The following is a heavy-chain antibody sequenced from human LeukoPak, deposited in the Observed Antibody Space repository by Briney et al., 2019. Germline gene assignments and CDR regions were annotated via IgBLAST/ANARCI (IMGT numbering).Heavy chain of an antibody. CDR2: IYYSGST. CDR3: ARRGVVPAAMGGGNWFDP. J-gene: IGHJ5*02. D-gene: IGHD2-2*01. CDR1: GGSISSSSYY. Sequence: SETLSLTCTVSGGSISSSSYYWGWIRQPPGKGLEWIGSIYYSGSTYYNPSLKSRVTISVDTSKNQFSLKLSSVTAADTAVYYCARRGVVPAAMGGGNWFDPWGQGTLVTVSS. V-gene: IGHV4-39*07.